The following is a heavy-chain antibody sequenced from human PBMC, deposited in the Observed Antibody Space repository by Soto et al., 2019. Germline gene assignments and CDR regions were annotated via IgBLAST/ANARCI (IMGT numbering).Heavy chain of an antibody. V-gene: IGHV1-69*13. J-gene: IGHJ6*02. Sequence: AASVKVSCKASGGTFSSYAISWVRQAPGQGLEWMGGIIPIFGTANYAQKFQGRVTITADESTSTAYMELSSLRSEDTAVYYCARAVVPAATYYYYGMDVWGQGTTVTVSS. CDR3: ARAVVPAATYYYYGMDV. D-gene: IGHD2-2*01. CDR1: GGTFSSYA. CDR2: IIPIFGTA.